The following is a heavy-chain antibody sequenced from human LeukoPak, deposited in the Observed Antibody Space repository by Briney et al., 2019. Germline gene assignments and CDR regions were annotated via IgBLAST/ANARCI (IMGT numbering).Heavy chain of an antibody. CDR1: GFTFSSYW. CDR2: IKQDGSEK. D-gene: IGHD3-10*01. J-gene: IGHJ6*03. V-gene: IGHV3-7*01. CDR3: ARHRFGEFAGVYYYYMDV. Sequence: GGSLRLPCAASGFTFSSYWMSWVRQAPGKGLEGVANIKQDGSEKYYVDSGKGRFTISRDNAKNSLYLQMNSLRAEDTAVYYCARHRFGEFAGVYYYYMDVWGKGTTVTVSS.